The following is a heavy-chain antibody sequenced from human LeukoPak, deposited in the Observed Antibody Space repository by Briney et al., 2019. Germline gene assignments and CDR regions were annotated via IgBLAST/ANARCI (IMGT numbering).Heavy chain of an antibody. V-gene: IGHV1/OR15-1*01. Sequence: ASVKVSCKASGYIFTDYYMHWVRQAPGQELGWMGRINPNSGGTNYAQKFQGRVTMTRDTSISTAYTELSSLRSEDTAVYYCARVVDVNSYGLFDYWGQGTLVTVSS. CDR2: INPNSGGT. CDR1: GYIFTDYY. D-gene: IGHD5-18*01. J-gene: IGHJ4*02. CDR3: ARVVDVNSYGLFDY.